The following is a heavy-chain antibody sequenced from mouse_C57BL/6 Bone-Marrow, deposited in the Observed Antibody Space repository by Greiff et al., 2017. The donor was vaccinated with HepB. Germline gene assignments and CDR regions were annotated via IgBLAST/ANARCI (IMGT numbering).Heavy chain of an antibody. CDR2: INPNNGGT. V-gene: IGHV1-26*01. CDR3: ARMNAYGSSYVGAMDY. J-gene: IGHJ4*01. Sequence: EVQLQQSGPELVKPGASVKISCKASGYTFTDYYMNWVKQSHGKSLEWIGDINPNNGGTSYNQKFKGKATLTVDKSSSTAYMELRSLTSEDSAVYYCARMNAYGSSYVGAMDYWGQGTSVTVSS. CDR1: GYTFTDYY. D-gene: IGHD1-1*01.